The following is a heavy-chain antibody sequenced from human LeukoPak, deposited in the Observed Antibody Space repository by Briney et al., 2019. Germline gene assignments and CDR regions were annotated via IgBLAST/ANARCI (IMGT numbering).Heavy chain of an antibody. CDR2: IYPGDSDT. CDR1: GYSFTSYW. D-gene: IGHD1-26*01. V-gene: IGHV5-51*01. Sequence: HGESQKISCKGSGYSFTSYWIVWVRQMPGKGLEWMGIIYPGDSDTRYSPSFQGQVTLPADKSISTAYLQWSSLKASDTAMYYCARLVSGVGNWFDPWGQGTLVTVSS. J-gene: IGHJ5*02. CDR3: ARLVSGVGNWFDP.